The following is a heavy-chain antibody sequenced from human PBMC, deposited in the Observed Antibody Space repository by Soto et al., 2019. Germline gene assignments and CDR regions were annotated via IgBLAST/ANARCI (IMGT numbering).Heavy chain of an antibody. CDR2: IYPGDSDT. Sequence: PGESLKISCKGSGYSFTSYWIGWVRQMPGKGLEWMGIIYPGDSDTRYSPSFQGQVTISADKSISTAYLQWSSLKASDTAMYYCARRARSRIVAADTYHYDGIYVRGRRTTVTVS. CDR1: GYSFTSYW. CDR3: ARRARSRIVAADTYHYDGIYV. J-gene: IGHJ6*02. V-gene: IGHV5-51*01. D-gene: IGHD6-13*01.